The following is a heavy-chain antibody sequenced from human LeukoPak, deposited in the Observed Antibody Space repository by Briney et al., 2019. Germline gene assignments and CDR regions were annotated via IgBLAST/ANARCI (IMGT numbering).Heavy chain of an antibody. V-gene: IGHV4-31*03. CDR1: GGSISSGGYY. CDR2: IYYSGST. CDR3: ARKVSNYYYYGMDV. Sequence: SQTLSLTCTVSGGSISSGGYYWSWIRQHPGKGLEWIGYIYYSGSTYYNPSLKSRVTISVDTSKNQFSLKLSSVTAADTAVYYCARKVSNYYYYGMDVWGQGTTVTVSS. J-gene: IGHJ6*02. D-gene: IGHD2-2*01.